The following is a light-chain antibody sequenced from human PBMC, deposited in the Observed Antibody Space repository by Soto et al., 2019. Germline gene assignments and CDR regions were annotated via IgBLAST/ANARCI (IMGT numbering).Light chain of an antibody. J-gene: IGKJ5*01. CDR1: QSVSSSY. CDR2: GAS. CDR3: QQYGSSPKIT. Sequence: EIVLTQSPGTLSLSPGERATLSCRASQSVSSSYLAWYKQKPGQAPRLLIYGASSRATGIPDRFSGSGSGTDFTLTISRLEPEDFAVYYCQQYGSSPKITFGHGTRLEIK. V-gene: IGKV3-20*01.